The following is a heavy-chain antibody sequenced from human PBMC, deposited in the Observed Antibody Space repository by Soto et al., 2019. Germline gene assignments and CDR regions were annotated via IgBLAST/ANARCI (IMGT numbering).Heavy chain of an antibody. J-gene: IGHJ6*02. CDR2: VHNSWGS. CDR3: ARQGFGPLHGLVDV. V-gene: IGHV4-59*08. CDR1: GGSISSYY. Sequence: QVQLQESGPGLVKPSETMSLSCTVSGGSISSYYWSWFRQSPGKRVEWIGYVHNSWGSSYNPSLQSRVTISLDTTKCQFSMKVTSVTATDTAVYYCARQGFGPLHGLVDVWGQGTTVTVSS. D-gene: IGHD3-10*01.